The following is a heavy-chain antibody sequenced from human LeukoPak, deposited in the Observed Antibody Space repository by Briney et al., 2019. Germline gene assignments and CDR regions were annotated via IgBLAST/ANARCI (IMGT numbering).Heavy chain of an antibody. Sequence: PGGSLRLSCTASGINFSNYWMSWVRQAPGKGLEWVSVIYSGGSTYYADSVKGQFTISRDNSKNTLYLQMNSLRAEDTAVYYCARVASGWYGGRGDYFDYWGQGTLVTVSS. J-gene: IGHJ4*02. V-gene: IGHV3-53*01. D-gene: IGHD6-19*01. CDR1: GINFSNYW. CDR2: IYSGGST. CDR3: ARVASGWYGGRGDYFDY.